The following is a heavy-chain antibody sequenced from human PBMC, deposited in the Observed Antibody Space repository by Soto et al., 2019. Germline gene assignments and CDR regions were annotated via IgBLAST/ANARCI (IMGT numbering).Heavy chain of an antibody. Sequence: GGSLRLSCAASGFTFSSYAMSWVRQAPGKGLEWVSSISSSGGSTYYADSVKGRLTISRDNAKNTLYLQMNSLRAEDTAVYYCARDPHDYGPYYYYMDVWGKGTTVTVSS. CDR3: ARDPHDYGPYYYYMDV. CDR2: ISSSGGST. V-gene: IGHV3-23*01. D-gene: IGHD4-17*01. CDR1: GFTFSSYA. J-gene: IGHJ6*03.